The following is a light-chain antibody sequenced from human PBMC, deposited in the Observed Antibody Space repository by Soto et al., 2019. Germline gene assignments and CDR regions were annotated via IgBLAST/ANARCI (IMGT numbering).Light chain of an antibody. CDR2: NVN. CDR3: SYFTSNTTCV. Sequence: QSVQRQPASVSGSPRQSLTIFCTGTSSDVGNYNYVSWYQQHPGEVPKLIIFNVNNRPSGVSNRFSGSKSGNTASLTISGLQAEDEADYYFSYFTSNTTCVFGTRT. V-gene: IGLV2-14*01. CDR1: SSDVGNYNY. J-gene: IGLJ1*01.